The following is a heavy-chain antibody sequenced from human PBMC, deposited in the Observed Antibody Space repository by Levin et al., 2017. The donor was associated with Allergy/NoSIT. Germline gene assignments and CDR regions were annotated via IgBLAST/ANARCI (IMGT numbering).Heavy chain of an antibody. V-gene: IGHV4-34*01. CDR1: GGSFSGYY. Sequence: SETLSLTCAVYGGSFSGYYWSWIRQPPGKGLEWIGEINHSGSTNYNPSLKSRVTISVDTSKNQFSLKLSSVTAADTAVYYCAREIGGRYSSSWYPRTPSFDYWGQGTLVTVSS. CDR2: INHSGST. CDR3: AREIGGRYSSSWYPRTPSFDY. J-gene: IGHJ4*02. D-gene: IGHD6-13*01.